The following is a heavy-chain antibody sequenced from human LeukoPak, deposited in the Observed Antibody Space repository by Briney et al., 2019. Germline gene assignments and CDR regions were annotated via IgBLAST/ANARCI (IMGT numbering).Heavy chain of an antibody. CDR3: ARVDYGDSRPQFDY. Sequence: PSETLSLTCTVSGGSISSYYWSWVRQPPGKGLEWIGEIYHSGSTNYNPSLKSRVTISVDKSKNQISLKLSSVTAADTAVYYCARVDYGDSRPQFDYWGQGTLVTVSS. J-gene: IGHJ4*02. V-gene: IGHV4-4*02. CDR2: IYHSGST. D-gene: IGHD4-17*01. CDR1: GGSISSYY.